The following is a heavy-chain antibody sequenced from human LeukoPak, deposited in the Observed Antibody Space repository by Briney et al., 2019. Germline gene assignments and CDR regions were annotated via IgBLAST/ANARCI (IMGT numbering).Heavy chain of an antibody. J-gene: IGHJ6*03. V-gene: IGHV3-74*01. Sequence: GGSLRLSCAASGFTFSSYWMHWVRQAPGKGRVWVSRVNSDGTGTTYADSVEGRFTISRDNAKNTVYLQMNSLRAEDTAIHYCIRTLIVATSPYMDVWGKGTTVTVSS. D-gene: IGHD5-12*01. CDR1: GFTFSSYW. CDR2: VNSDGTGT. CDR3: IRTLIVATSPYMDV.